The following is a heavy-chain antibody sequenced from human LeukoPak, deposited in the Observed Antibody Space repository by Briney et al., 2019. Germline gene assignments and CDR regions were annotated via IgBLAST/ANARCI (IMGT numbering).Heavy chain of an antibody. CDR3: ARAMSTFGGVRNYFDS. V-gene: IGHV4-59*01. J-gene: IGHJ4*02. Sequence: SETLSLTCTVSGGSLSRYYWSWIRQPPGKGLEWIGNIYYSGSTNYNPSLKSRVTISVDTSKNQFSLKLSSVTAADTAVYYCARAMSTFGGVRNYFDSWGQGTLVTVSS. CDR1: GGSLSRYY. CDR2: IYYSGST. D-gene: IGHD3-16*01.